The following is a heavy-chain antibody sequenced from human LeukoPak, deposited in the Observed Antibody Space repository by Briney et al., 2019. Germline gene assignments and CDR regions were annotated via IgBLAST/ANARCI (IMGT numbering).Heavy chain of an antibody. D-gene: IGHD6-13*01. J-gene: IGHJ6*02. CDR2: IKQDGSEK. V-gene: IGHV3-7*01. Sequence: GGSLRLSCAASGFTFSSYWMSWVRQAPGKGLEWVANIKQDGSEKYYVDSVEGRFTISRDNAKNSLYLQMNSLRAEDTAVYYCAKNQQYYYYGMDVWGQGTTVTVSS. CDR1: GFTFSSYW. CDR3: AKNQQYYYYGMDV.